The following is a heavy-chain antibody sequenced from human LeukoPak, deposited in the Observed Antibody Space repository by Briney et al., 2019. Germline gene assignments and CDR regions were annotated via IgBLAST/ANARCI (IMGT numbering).Heavy chain of an antibody. CDR1: GGSFSGYY. Sequence: PSETLSLTCAVYGGSFSGYYRSWIRQPPGKGLEWIGEINHSGSTNYNQSLKSRFTISVDTSKNQFSLKLSSVTAADTAVYYCARGRYYDFWSGSWAGYYYYYMDVWGKGTTVTVSS. J-gene: IGHJ6*03. V-gene: IGHV4-34*01. D-gene: IGHD3-3*01. CDR2: INHSGST. CDR3: ARGRYYDFWSGSWAGYYYYYMDV.